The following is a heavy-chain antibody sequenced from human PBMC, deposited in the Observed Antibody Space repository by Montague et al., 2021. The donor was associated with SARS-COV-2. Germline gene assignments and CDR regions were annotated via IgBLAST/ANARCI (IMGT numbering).Heavy chain of an antibody. D-gene: IGHD1-26*01. V-gene: IGHV4-59*12. Sequence: SETLSLTCTVSGGSISSYYWSWIRQPPGKGLEWIGNIFHSGSTHFNPSLKSRITMSADTSTNQFSLHLSSVTAADTAVYFCARVGFYTESYYDYWGRGTLVTVSA. CDR3: ARVGFYTESYYDY. CDR2: IFHSGST. J-gene: IGHJ4*02. CDR1: GGSISSYY.